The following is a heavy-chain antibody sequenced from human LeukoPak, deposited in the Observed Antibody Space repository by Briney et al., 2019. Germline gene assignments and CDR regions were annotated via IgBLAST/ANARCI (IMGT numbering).Heavy chain of an antibody. J-gene: IGHJ4*02. D-gene: IGHD5-18*01. CDR1: GYTFTNYD. Sequence: ASVKVSCKASGYTFTNYDINWVRQATGQGLEWMGWMNPNNGNAGYAQKFQDKVTMTRDTSISTAYMELSSLRSEDTAVYYCARDTAGDVDTAMGIDYWGQGTLVTVSS. CDR2: MNPNNGNA. CDR3: ARDTAGDVDTAMGIDY. V-gene: IGHV1-8*01.